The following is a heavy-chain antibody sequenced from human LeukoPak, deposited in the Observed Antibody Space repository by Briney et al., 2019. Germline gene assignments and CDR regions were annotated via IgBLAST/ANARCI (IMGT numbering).Heavy chain of an antibody. V-gene: IGHV4-59*08. CDR3: ARHDPIVGTPDAFDI. D-gene: IGHD1-26*01. CDR2: IYYSGST. J-gene: IGHJ3*02. CDR1: GGSISSYY. Sequence: SETLSLTCTVSGGSISSYYWSWIRQPPGKGLEWIAYIYYSGSTDCNPSLKSRVSISLDTSKNQFSLKLSSVTAADTAVYHCARHDPIVGTPDAFDIWGQGTMVTVSS.